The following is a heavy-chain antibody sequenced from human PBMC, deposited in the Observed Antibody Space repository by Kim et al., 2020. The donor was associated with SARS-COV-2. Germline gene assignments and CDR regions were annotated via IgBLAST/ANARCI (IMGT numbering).Heavy chain of an antibody. CDR2: IKQDGSEK. J-gene: IGHJ4*02. CDR3: ARVSFSTGWELLPNKFDY. D-gene: IGHD1-26*01. Sequence: GGSLRLSCAASGFTFSSDWMSWVRQAPGKGLEWVANIKQDGSEKYYVDSVKGRFTISRDNAKNSLYLQMNSLRAEDTAVYYCARVSFSTGWELLPNKFDYWGQGTLVTVSS. V-gene: IGHV3-7*03. CDR1: GFTFSSDW.